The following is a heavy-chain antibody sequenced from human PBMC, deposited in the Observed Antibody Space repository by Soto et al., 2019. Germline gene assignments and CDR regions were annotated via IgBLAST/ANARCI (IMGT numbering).Heavy chain of an antibody. D-gene: IGHD2-8*02. Sequence: EVQLLESGGGLGQPGGSLRLSCAASGFTFSNYNMNWVRQAPGEGLEWVSTILSIGTTYYADSVKGRFTISRDNSKNTLYLQMDSLRAEDTAVYFCAKKLGTPGGNFFHPWGQGALVTVSS. CDR2: ILSIGTT. CDR1: GFTFSNYN. CDR3: AKKLGTPGGNFFHP. J-gene: IGHJ5*02. V-gene: IGHV3-23*01.